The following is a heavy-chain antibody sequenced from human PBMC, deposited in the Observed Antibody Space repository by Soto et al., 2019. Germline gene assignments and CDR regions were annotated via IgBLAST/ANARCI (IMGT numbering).Heavy chain of an antibody. V-gene: IGHV1-69*06. Sequence: QVQLVQSGAEVKKPGSSVEVSCKASGGTFSSYAISWVRQAPGQGLEWMGGIIPIFGTANYAQKFQGRVTITADKSTSTAYMELSSLRSEDTAVYYCASQSIAAAGTSPYYYGMDVWGQGTTVTVSS. CDR1: GGTFSSYA. J-gene: IGHJ6*02. CDR3: ASQSIAAAGTSPYYYGMDV. CDR2: IIPIFGTA. D-gene: IGHD6-13*01.